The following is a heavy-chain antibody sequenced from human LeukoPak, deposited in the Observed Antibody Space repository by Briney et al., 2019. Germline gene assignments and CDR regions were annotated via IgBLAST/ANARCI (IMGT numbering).Heavy chain of an antibody. J-gene: IGHJ4*02. Sequence: GESLKISCKGSGYNFTNYWIGWVRQMSGKGLEWMGIIYPAGDSNTKYSPSFQGQVTISVDKSINTAYLQWRSLKASDTAMYYCARSEGHCSDGACYAQKVIDHWGQGTLVTVSS. V-gene: IGHV5-51*01. CDR3: ARSEGHCSDGACYAQKVIDH. CDR1: GYNFTNYW. D-gene: IGHD2-15*01. CDR2: IYPAGDSNT.